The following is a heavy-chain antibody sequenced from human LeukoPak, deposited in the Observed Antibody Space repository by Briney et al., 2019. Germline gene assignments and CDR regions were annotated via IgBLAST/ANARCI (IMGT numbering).Heavy chain of an antibody. J-gene: IGHJ5*02. CDR3: ARGISGWYYH. Sequence: GGSLRLSCAASGFTFSSYGMHWVRQAPGKGLEWVTFIRYDGSNKYYADSVKGRFTISRDNSKNTLYLRMNSLRAEDTAVYYCARGISGWYYHWGQGTLVTVSS. CDR2: IRYDGSNK. V-gene: IGHV3-30*02. CDR1: GFTFSSYG. D-gene: IGHD6-19*01.